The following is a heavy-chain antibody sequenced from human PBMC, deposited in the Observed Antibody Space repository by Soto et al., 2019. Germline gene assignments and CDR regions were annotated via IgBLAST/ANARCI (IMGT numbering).Heavy chain of an antibody. CDR3: AKDHRAESFDP. D-gene: IGHD1-26*01. V-gene: IGHV3-30*18. J-gene: IGHJ5*02. CDR2: ISYDGSHK. Sequence: QVPLVESGGGVVQPGRSLRLSCAASGFTFSSYGMHWVRQAPGKGLEWVATISYDGSHKFYADSVEGRFTISRDTSKNTVYLQMNSLSAEDTAVYYCAKDHRAESFDPWGQGALVTVSS. CDR1: GFTFSSYG.